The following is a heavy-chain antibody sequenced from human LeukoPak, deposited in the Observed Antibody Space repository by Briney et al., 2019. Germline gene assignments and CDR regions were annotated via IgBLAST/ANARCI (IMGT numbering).Heavy chain of an antibody. CDR3: ARRSTYWYFDL. CDR2: FYSGGRS. D-gene: IGHD1-1*01. Sequence: SETLSLTCAVSGGSINNYYWSWLRQPPGKGLEWIGYFYSGGRSNFDPSLTSRVTMSVDTSKSQFFLELSSVTAADTAVYYCARRSTYWYFDLWGRDTLVTVSS. J-gene: IGHJ2*01. V-gene: IGHV4-59*08. CDR1: GGSINNYY.